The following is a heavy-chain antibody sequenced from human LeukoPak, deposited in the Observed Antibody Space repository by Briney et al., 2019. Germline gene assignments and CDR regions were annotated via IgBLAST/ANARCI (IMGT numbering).Heavy chain of an antibody. CDR3: ARDRDPGIAVAGTWTCWFDG. J-gene: IGHJ5*02. V-gene: IGHV1-2*02. D-gene: IGHD6-19*01. Sequence: ASVKLSCKASGYTFTGYYMHWVRQAPGQGLEWMGRINPNSGGTNYAQKFQGRVTMTRDTSISTAYLEMSRLRSDDTAVYYCARDRDPGIAVAGTWTCWFDGWGQGTLVTVSA. CDR1: GYTFTGYY. CDR2: INPNSGGT.